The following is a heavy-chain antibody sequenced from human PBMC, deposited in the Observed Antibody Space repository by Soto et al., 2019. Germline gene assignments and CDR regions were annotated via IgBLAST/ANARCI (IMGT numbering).Heavy chain of an antibody. V-gene: IGHV3-7*01. CDR1: GFTFSNYW. Sequence: EVQLVESGGGLVQPGGSLRLSCAASGFTFSNYWMSWVRQAPGKGLEWVANIKQDGSEENYVDSVKGRFTISRDNAKSSLCLQLNILRAEDTAVFYCARGGYCSGTSGAAPRSYGMDVGGQGTTVIVSS. CDR3: ARGGYCSGTSGAAPRSYGMDV. J-gene: IGHJ6*02. CDR2: IKQDGSEE. D-gene: IGHD2-2*01.